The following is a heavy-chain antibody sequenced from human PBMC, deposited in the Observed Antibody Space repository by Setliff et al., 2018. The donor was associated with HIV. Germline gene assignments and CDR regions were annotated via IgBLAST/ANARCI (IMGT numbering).Heavy chain of an antibody. CDR2: IYYSGST. CDR1: GGSISSSSYY. CDR3: ALDNWNDGVDY. V-gene: IGHV4-39*01. D-gene: IGHD1-1*01. J-gene: IGHJ4*02. Sequence: SETLSLTCTVSGGSISSSSYYWGWIRQPPGKGLEWIGSIYYSGSTYYNPSLKSRVTISVDTSKNQFSLKLSSVTAAATAVYYCALDNWNDGVDYWGQGTLVTVSS.